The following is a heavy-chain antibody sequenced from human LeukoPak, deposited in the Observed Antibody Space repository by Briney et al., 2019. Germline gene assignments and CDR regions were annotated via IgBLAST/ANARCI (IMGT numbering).Heavy chain of an antibody. CDR2: ISSSGSTI. CDR3: ARRAPFKDYYYGMDV. J-gene: IGHJ6*02. Sequence: GGSLRLSCAASGFTFSSYEMNWVRQAPGKGLEWVSYISSSGSTIYYVDSVKGQFTISRDNAKNSLYLQMNSLRAEDTAVYYCARRAPFKDYYYGMDVWGQGTTVTVSS. V-gene: IGHV3-48*03. CDR1: GFTFSSYE.